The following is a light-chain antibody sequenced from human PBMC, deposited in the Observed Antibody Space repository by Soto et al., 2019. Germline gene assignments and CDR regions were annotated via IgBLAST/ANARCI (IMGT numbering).Light chain of an antibody. CDR1: QSISSY. Sequence: DIQMTQSPSSLSASVGDRVTITFRASQSISSYLNWYQQKPGQDPKLLIYAASSLQSGVQSRFSGSRSGTDFTLTIRSLQPEDFATYYCQQSYSTLLPFGQGTRLEIK. V-gene: IGKV1-39*01. CDR2: AAS. J-gene: IGKJ5*01. CDR3: QQSYSTLLP.